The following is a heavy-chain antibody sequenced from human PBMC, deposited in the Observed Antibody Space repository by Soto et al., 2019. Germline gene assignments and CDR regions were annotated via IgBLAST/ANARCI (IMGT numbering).Heavy chain of an antibody. CDR1: GFTFDDYA. CDR2: ISWNSGKI. J-gene: IGHJ3*02. D-gene: IGHD4-17*01. V-gene: IGHV3-9*01. CDR3: AKAHYGDYVEDAFDI. Sequence: EVQLVESGGGLVQPGRSLRLSCAASGFTFDDYAMHWVRQAPGKGLEWVSGISWNSGKIGYADSVKGQFTISRDNAKNSLYVQMNSLRAEDTALYYCAKAHYGDYVEDAFDIWGQGTMVTVSS.